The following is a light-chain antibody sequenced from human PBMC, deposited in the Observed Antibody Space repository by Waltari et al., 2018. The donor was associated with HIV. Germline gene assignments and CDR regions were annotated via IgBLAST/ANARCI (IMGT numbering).Light chain of an antibody. CDR2: EVS. Sequence: QSALTQPASVSGSPGTSIPISCIGSSSDIGAYTFVSWYQQRPGKAPKLMIYEVSDRPSGSSNRFSGSESGITASLTISGLQADDEADYYCASYTRSGILLFGGGTRLTV. J-gene: IGLJ2*01. CDR1: SSDIGAYTF. V-gene: IGLV2-14*01. CDR3: ASYTRSGILL.